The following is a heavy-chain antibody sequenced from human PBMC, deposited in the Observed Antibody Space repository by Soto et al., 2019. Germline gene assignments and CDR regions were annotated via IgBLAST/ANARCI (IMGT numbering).Heavy chain of an antibody. J-gene: IGHJ4*02. CDR3: ARPRYCSSTSCPPGY. CDR2: ISGSGGST. V-gene: IGHV3-23*01. CDR1: GFTFSSYA. Sequence: EVQLLESGGGLVQPGGSLRLSCAASGFTFSSYAMSWVRQAPGKGLEWVSAISGSGGSTYYADSVKGRFTISRDNSKNTLYLQMNSRRAEDTAVYYCARPRYCSSTSCPPGYWGQGTLVTVSS. D-gene: IGHD2-2*01.